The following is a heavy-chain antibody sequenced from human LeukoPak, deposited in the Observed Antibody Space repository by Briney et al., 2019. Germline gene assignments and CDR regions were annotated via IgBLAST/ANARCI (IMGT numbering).Heavy chain of an antibody. CDR2: ISYDGSNK. CDR3: AKGSRRWYYYDSSGYWFDY. J-gene: IGHJ4*02. Sequence: PGGSLRLSCAASGFTFSSYAMHWVRQAPGKGLEWVAVISYDGSNKYYADSVKGRFTISRDNAKNSLYLQMNSLRAEDTAVYYCAKGSRRWYYYDSSGYWFDYWGQGTLVTVSS. D-gene: IGHD3-22*01. V-gene: IGHV3-30*04. CDR1: GFTFSSYA.